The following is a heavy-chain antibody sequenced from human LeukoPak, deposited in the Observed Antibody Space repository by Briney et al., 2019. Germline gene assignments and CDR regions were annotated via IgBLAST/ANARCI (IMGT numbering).Heavy chain of an antibody. V-gene: IGHV4-39*01. J-gene: IGHJ4*02. CDR2: IYYSGST. Sequence: SETLSLTCTVSGGSISSSSYYWGWIRQPPGKGLEWIGSIYYSGSTYYNPSLKSRVTISVDTSKNQFSLKLSSVTAADTAVYYCARRNYCVGDCFYYFDYWGQGTLVTVSS. CDR1: GGSISSSSYY. CDR3: ARRNYCVGDCFYYFDY. D-gene: IGHD2-21*02.